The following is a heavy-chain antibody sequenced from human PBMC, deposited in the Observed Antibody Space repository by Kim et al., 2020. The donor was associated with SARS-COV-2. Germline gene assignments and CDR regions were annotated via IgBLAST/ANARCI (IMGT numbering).Heavy chain of an antibody. V-gene: IGHV4-4*02. J-gene: IGHJ5*02. CDR2: IYHSGST. Sequence: SETLSLTCAVSGGSISSSNWWSWVRQPPGKGLEWIGEIYHSGSTNYNPSLKSRVTISVDKSKNQFSLKLSSVTAADTAVYYCARGNTYYYDSSGYYSSSWFDPWGQGTLSPSPQ. CDR1: GGSISSSNW. D-gene: IGHD3-22*01. CDR3: ARGNTYYYDSSGYYSSSWFDP.